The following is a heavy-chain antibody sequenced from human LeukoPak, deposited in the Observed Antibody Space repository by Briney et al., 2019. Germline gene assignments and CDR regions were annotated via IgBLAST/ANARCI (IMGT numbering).Heavy chain of an antibody. CDR1: GFTFSSYA. D-gene: IGHD6-19*01. V-gene: IGHV3-48*04. J-gene: IGHJ4*02. CDR2: ISSSGSTI. CDR3: ARGSRRYYFDY. Sequence: GGSLRLSCAASGFTFSSYAMSWVRQAPGKGLEWVSYISSSGSTIYYADSVKGRFTISRDNAKNSLYLQMNSLRAEDTAVYYCARGSRRYYFDYWGQGTLVTVSS.